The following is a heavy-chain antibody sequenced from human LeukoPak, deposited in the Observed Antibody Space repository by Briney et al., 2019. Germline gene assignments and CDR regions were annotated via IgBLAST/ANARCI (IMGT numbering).Heavy chain of an antibody. CDR2: ISYDGNNK. Sequence: PGRSLRLSCAASGFTFSSYAMHWVRQAPGKGLEWLTVISYDGNNKYYADSLRGRFTIPRDNSKDTLHLQMNSLRAEDTAVYYCARDREVGPTYWFDPWGQGTLVTVSS. D-gene: IGHD1-26*01. J-gene: IGHJ5*02. CDR3: ARDREVGPTYWFDP. CDR1: GFTFSSYA. V-gene: IGHV3-30*04.